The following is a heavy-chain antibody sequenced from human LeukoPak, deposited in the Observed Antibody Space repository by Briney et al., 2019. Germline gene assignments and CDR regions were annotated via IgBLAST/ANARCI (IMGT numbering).Heavy chain of an antibody. Sequence: VASVKVSCKASGYTFTGYYMHWVRQAPGQGLEWMGWINPNSGGTNYAQKFQGRVTMTRDTSISTAYMELSRLRSDDTAVYYCAREGYYYDSSGYCLDYWGQGTLVTVSS. D-gene: IGHD3-22*01. CDR3: AREGYYYDSSGYCLDY. V-gene: IGHV1-2*02. J-gene: IGHJ4*02. CDR2: INPNSGGT. CDR1: GYTFTGYY.